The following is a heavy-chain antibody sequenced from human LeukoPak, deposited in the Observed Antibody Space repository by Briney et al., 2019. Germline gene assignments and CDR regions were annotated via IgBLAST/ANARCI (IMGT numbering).Heavy chain of an antibody. V-gene: IGHV1-2*02. D-gene: IGHD1-26*01. J-gene: IGHJ4*02. CDR1: GYTFTGYY. CDR3: ARDTGGRTRHLDY. Sequence: GASVKVSCKASGYTFTGYYMHWVRQAPGQGLEWMGWINPNSGGTNYAQKFQGRVTMTRDTSISTAYMELSRLRSDDTAVYYCARDTGGRTRHLDYWGQGTLVTVSS. CDR2: INPNSGGT.